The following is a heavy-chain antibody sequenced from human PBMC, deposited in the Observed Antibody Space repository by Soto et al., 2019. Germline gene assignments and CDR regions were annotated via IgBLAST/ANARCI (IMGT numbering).Heavy chain of an antibody. V-gene: IGHV1-69*13. CDR1: GGTFSSYA. CDR3: ARGGSYGEYDY. J-gene: IGHJ4*02. CDR2: IIPIFGTA. Sequence: GASVKVSCKASGGTFSSYAISWVRQAPGQGLEWMGGIIPIFGTANYAQKFQGRVTITADESTSTAYMELSSLRSEDTAVYYCARGGSYGEYDYWGQGTLLTVSS. D-gene: IGHD4-17*01.